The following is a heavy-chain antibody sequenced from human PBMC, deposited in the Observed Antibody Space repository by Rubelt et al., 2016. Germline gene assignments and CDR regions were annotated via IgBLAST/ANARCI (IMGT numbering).Heavy chain of an antibody. CDR3: ARGSRVGPTGDY. CDR2: IYYSGST. J-gene: IGHJ4*02. Sequence: QVQLQQWGAGLLKPSETLSLTCAVYGGSFSGYYWSWIRQPPGKGLEWIGYIYYSGSTNYNPSLKSRVTISVDTSKNQLALRRSSVTAADTAVYYCARGSRVGPTGDYWGQGTLVTVSS. D-gene: IGHD1-26*01. V-gene: IGHV4-34*01. CDR1: GGSFSGYY.